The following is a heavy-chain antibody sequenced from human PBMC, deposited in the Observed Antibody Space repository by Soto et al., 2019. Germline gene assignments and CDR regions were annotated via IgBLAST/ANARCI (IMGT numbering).Heavy chain of an antibody. Sequence: PGGSLRLSCSASRFTFSDYTMHWVRQAPGKGLEYVSAISGDGGSTYYADSVKDRFTISRDNSKNTLYLQMSSLRPEDTAVYFCVKAVFSGYYYVPFDYWGQGTLVTVSS. J-gene: IGHJ4*02. CDR3: VKAVFSGYYYVPFDY. CDR2: ISGDGGST. D-gene: IGHD1-26*01. CDR1: RFTFSDYT. V-gene: IGHV3-64D*06.